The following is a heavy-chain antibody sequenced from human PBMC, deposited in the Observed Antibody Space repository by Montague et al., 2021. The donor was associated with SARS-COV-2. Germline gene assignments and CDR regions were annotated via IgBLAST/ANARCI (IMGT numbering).Heavy chain of an antibody. V-gene: IGHV4-39*07. CDR2: IYYSGST. CDR1: GGSISSSSCY. D-gene: IGHD6-13*01. Sequence: SETLSLTCTVSGGSISSSSCYWGWIRQPPGKGLEWIGSIYYSGSTYYNPSLKSRVTISVDTSKNQFSLKLSSVTAADTAVYYCARVGRQQLVRLSGMDVWGQGTTGTVSS. CDR3: ARVGRQQLVRLSGMDV. J-gene: IGHJ6*02.